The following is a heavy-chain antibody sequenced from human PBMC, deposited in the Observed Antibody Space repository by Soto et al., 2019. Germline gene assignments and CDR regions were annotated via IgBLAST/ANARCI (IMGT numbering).Heavy chain of an antibody. CDR3: ARGGSYVGFDS. Sequence: QVQLQESGPGLVKPSETLSLTCTVSGGSLNSSSHYWSWIRQPPGKGLEWIGYIHYFGSTKYNPSLESRVVISVDTSKNQFSLKAPSVTAADTAIYFCARGGSYVGFDSWGQGARVTVSS. J-gene: IGHJ4*02. V-gene: IGHV4-61*01. CDR2: IHYFGST. D-gene: IGHD1-26*01. CDR1: GGSLNSSSHY.